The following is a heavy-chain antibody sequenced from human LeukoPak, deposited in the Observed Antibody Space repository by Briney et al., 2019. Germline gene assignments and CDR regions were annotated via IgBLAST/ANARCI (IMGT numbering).Heavy chain of an antibody. CDR1: GYRFTDYW. V-gene: IGHV5-51*01. D-gene: IGHD3-10*01. CDR2: IYPGDSNT. Sequence: GESLKISCKGSGYRFTDYWIGWVRQMPGKGLESMGIIYPGDSNTKYSPSFQGQVTISADRSISTAYLQRSSLEASDTAMYYCARRVEYYYGSGSYWYFDIWGRGTLVTVSS. CDR3: ARRVEYYYGSGSYWYFDI. J-gene: IGHJ2*01.